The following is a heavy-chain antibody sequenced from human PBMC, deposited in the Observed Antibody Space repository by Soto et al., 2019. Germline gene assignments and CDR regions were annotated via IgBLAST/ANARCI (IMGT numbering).Heavy chain of an antibody. CDR3: ARGIVLVTAISYWFDP. CDR2: IYYSGST. D-gene: IGHD2-21*02. V-gene: IGHV4-59*01. CDR1: GGSISSYY. J-gene: IGHJ5*02. Sequence: SETLSLTCTVSGGSISSYYWSWIRQPPGKGLEWIGYIYYSGSTNYNPSLKSRVTISVDTSKNQFSLKLSSVTAADTAVYYCARGIVLVTAISYWFDPWGQGTLVTVSS.